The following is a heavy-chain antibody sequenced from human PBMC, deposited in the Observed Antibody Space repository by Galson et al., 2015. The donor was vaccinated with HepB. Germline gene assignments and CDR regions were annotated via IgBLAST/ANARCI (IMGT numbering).Heavy chain of an antibody. CDR3: ARDGITYYYDSSGYRPPLPFDY. CDR2: ISSSSSTI. V-gene: IGHV3-48*01. CDR1: GFTFSSYS. D-gene: IGHD3-22*01. J-gene: IGHJ4*02. Sequence: SLRLSCAASGFTFSSYSMNWVRQAPGKGLEWVSYISSSSSTIYYADSVKGRFTISRDNAKNSLYLQMNSLRAEDTAVYYCARDGITYYYDSSGYRPPLPFDYWGQGTLVTVSS.